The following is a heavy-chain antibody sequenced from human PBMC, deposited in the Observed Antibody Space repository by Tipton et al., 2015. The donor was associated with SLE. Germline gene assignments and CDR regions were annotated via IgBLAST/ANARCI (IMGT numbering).Heavy chain of an antibody. Sequence: TLSLTCAVYGGSFSGYYWSWIRQPPGKGLEWIGEINHSGSTNYNPSLKSRVTISVDTSKNQFSLKLSSVTAADTAVYYCARAHSIAVAGLGDAFDIWGQGTMVTVSS. D-gene: IGHD6-19*01. J-gene: IGHJ3*02. V-gene: IGHV4-34*01. CDR2: INHSGST. CDR3: ARAHSIAVAGLGDAFDI. CDR1: GGSFSGYY.